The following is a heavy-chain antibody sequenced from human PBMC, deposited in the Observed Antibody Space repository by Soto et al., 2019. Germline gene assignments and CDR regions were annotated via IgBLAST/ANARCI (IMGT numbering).Heavy chain of an antibody. CDR3: ARHEYYGSGRTPFDY. V-gene: IGHV4-34*01. D-gene: IGHD3-10*01. Sequence: SETLSLTCAVYGGSFSGYYWSWIRQPPGKGLEWIGEINHSGSTNYSPSFQGHVTISADKSISTAYLQWSSLKASDTAMYYCARHEYYGSGRTPFDYWGQGTLVTVSS. J-gene: IGHJ4*02. CDR1: GGSFSGYY. CDR2: INHSGST.